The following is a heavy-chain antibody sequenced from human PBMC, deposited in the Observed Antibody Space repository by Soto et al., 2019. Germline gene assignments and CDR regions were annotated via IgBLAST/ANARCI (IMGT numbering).Heavy chain of an antibody. D-gene: IGHD3-10*01. CDR2: IYHSGST. V-gene: IGHV4-4*02. Sequence: SETLSLTCTVSGGSISSGNWWSWVRQPPGKGLEWIGEIYHSGSTNYNPSLKSRVTISVEKSKNQFSLKLSSVTAADTDVYYCARVVRGVMDVWGQGTTVTVSS. CDR3: ARVVRGVMDV. J-gene: IGHJ6*02. CDR1: GGSISSGNW.